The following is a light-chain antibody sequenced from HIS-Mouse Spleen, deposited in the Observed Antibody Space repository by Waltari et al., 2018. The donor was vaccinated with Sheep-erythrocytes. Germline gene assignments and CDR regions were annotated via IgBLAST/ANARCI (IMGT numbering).Light chain of an antibody. CDR2: SNH. J-gene: IGLJ3*02. Sequence: QSVLTQPPSASGTPGQRVTISCSGSSSNIGSNTGNWYQQLPGTAPKLLIYSNHQRPSWLPDRFSGSKSGNTASLTISGLQAEDEADYYCCSYAGSSTPWVFGGGTKLTVL. CDR3: CSYAGSSTPWV. CDR1: SSNIGSNT. V-gene: IGLV1-44*01.